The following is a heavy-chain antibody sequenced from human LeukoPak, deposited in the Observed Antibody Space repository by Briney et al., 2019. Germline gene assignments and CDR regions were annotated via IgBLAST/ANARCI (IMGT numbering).Heavy chain of an antibody. D-gene: IGHD3-10*01. V-gene: IGHV3-21*01. J-gene: IGHJ4*02. CDR3: ARVARNMVRGVIIAYFDY. Sequence: GGSLRLSCAASGFTFSSYSMNWVRQAPGKGLEWVSSISSSSSYIYYADSVKGRFTISRDNAKNSLYLQMNGLRAEDTAVYYCARVARNMVRGVIIAYFDYWGQGTLVTVSS. CDR1: GFTFSSYS. CDR2: ISSSSSYI.